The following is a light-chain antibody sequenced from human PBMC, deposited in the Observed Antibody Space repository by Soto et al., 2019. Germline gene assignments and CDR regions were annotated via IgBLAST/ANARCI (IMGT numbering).Light chain of an antibody. CDR1: QSVSSD. Sequence: EIVMTQSPATLSVSPGERATLSCRASQSVSSDLAWYHQKPGQAPRLLIYGASTRATGIPARFSGSGSGTDFTLTVSSLQPEDFAVYYCQHDYNLLTFGGGTKVDIK. CDR2: GAS. CDR3: QHDYNLLT. J-gene: IGKJ4*01. V-gene: IGKV3-15*01.